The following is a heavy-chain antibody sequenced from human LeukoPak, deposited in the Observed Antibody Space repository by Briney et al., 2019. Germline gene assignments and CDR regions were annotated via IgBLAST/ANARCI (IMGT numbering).Heavy chain of an antibody. V-gene: IGHV7-4-1*02. J-gene: IGHJ3*02. CDR2: INTNTGNP. D-gene: IGHD6-13*01. Sequence: WASVKVSCKASGYTFTSYAMNWVRQAPGQGLEWMGWINTNTGNPTYAQGFTGRFVFSLDTSVSTAYLQISSLKAEDTAVYYCARTEGPVIAAGDAFDIWGQGTMVTVSS. CDR1: GYTFTSYA. CDR3: ARTEGPVIAAGDAFDI.